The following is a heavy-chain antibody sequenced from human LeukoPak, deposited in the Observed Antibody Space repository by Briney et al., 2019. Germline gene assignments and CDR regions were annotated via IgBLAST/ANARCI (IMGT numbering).Heavy chain of an antibody. CDR3: ARGPILGTTWMNIDY. V-gene: IGHV3-64*01. J-gene: IGHJ4*02. CDR1: GFTLGTYA. Sequence: PGGSLRLSCAASGFTLGTYAMHWVRQAPGMGLEYVSSISSNGGFTYYANSVKGRFTISRDNSKNMLYLQMGSLGADDMAVYYCARGPILGTTWMNIDYWGQGTLVTVSS. D-gene: IGHD1-26*01. CDR2: ISSNGGFT.